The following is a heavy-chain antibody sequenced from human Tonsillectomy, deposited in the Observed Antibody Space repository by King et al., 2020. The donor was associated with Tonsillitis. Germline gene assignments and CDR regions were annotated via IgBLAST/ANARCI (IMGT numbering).Heavy chain of an antibody. CDR2: VRGCGTCT. Sequence: VQLVESGVGLVQPGGSRRLSCAASGFTFRVYAMRWFRQAPGKGLEWVSAVRGCGTCTYYAASVKGRFTISRDNSKKTLYLQMNSLRAEDTAVYYCAKGSTVEYWGQGTLVTVSS. V-gene: IGHV3-23*04. D-gene: IGHD2/OR15-2a*01. CDR1: GFTFRVYA. J-gene: IGHJ4*02. CDR3: AKGSTVEY.